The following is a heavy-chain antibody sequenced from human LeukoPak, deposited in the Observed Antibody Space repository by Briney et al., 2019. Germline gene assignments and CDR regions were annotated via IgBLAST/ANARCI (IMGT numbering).Heavy chain of an antibody. CDR1: GFSFSGYG. CDR3: ARAPTPYFTYYMDV. CDR2: IGSSGSSGNNI. Sequence: PGGSLRPSCAASGFSFSGYGMDWVRQAPGKGLEWISYIGSSGSSGNNIYYAVSVKGRFTISRDNAKDSLYLQMNSLRAADTAVYYCARAPTPYFTYYMDVWGKGTTVSVSS. J-gene: IGHJ6*03. V-gene: IGHV3-48*04. D-gene: IGHD2-21*01.